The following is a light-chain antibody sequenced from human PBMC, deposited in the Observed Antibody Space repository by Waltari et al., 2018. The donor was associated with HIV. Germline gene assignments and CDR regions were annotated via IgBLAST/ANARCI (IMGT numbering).Light chain of an antibody. CDR1: QSVSSSY. J-gene: IGKJ2*01. V-gene: IGKV3-20*01. CDR2: GAS. CDR3: QQYDSSLYT. Sequence: EIVLTQSPGTLSLSPGESATLSCRASQSVSSSYLAWYQQKPGQAPRLLIYGASSRATGIPDRFSGSGSGTDFTLTISRLEPEDFAVYYCQQYDSSLYTFGQGTKLEIK.